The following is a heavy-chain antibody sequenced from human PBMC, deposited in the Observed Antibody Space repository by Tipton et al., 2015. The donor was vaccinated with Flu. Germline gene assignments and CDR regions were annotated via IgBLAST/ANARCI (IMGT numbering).Heavy chain of an antibody. D-gene: IGHD6-13*01. J-gene: IGHJ5*02. V-gene: IGHV4-4*07. CDR3: ARGLRGGTAAGGYENWFDP. CDR1: GGSINNYF. Sequence: LRLSCTVSGGSINNYFWTWMRQSAGKGLEWIGRIYSTGEVGYNPSLKSRVTMSVDTSKHQFSLELSSVTAADTAVYFCARGLRGGTAAGGYENWFDPWGQGSLVTVSS. CDR2: IYSTGEV.